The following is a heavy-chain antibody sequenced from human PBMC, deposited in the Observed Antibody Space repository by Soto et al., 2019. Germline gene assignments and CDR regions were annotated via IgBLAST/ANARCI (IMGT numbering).Heavy chain of an antibody. Sequence: QVQLQESGPGLVKPSGTLSLTCAVSGGAISSSKWWSWVRQPPGKGLEWIGEIYQSGSTNYNPSLQSRVIMSVDKSKNQLSLNLTSVSAADTAVYYCARSSATIAAAAIFDYWGQGTLVTVSS. V-gene: IGHV4-4*02. CDR3: ARSSATIAAAAIFDY. CDR2: IYQSGST. D-gene: IGHD6-13*01. J-gene: IGHJ4*02. CDR1: GGAISSSKW.